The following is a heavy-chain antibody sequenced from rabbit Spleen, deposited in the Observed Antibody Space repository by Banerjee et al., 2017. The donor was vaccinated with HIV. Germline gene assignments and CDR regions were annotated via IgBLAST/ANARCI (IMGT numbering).Heavy chain of an antibody. J-gene: IGHJ5*01. D-gene: IGHD7-1*01. Sequence: QSLEESGGDLVKPGTSLTLTCKASGFSFSSSYYMCWVRQAPGKGLEWIACVRSGDGGRTYYASWAKGQFTISKTSSTTVSLKMTSLTAADTATYFCARDSFGHGGYKTGPDWLELWGQGTLVTVS. CDR2: VRSGDGGRT. CDR1: GFSFSSSYY. V-gene: IGHV1S40*01. CDR3: ARDSFGHGGYKTGPDWLEL.